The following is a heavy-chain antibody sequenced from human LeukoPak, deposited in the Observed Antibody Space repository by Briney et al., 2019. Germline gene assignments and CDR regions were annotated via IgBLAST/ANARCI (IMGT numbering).Heavy chain of an antibody. V-gene: IGHV3-11*06. J-gene: IGHJ4*02. Sequence: GRFTISRDNAKNSLYLQMNSLRAEDTAVYYCARDLTYYYDSSGVLDYWGQGTLVTVSS. D-gene: IGHD3-22*01. CDR3: ARDLTYYYDSSGVLDY.